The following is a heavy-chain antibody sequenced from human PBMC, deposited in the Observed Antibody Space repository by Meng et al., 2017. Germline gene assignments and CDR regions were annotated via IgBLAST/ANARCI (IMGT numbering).Heavy chain of an antibody. CDR2: ISYDGSNK. CDR3: ASMGY. CDR1: GFTFSSYA. J-gene: IGHJ4*02. V-gene: IGHV3-30*01. Sequence: QVRLVGSGGGVVQPGRSLRLSCAASGFTFSSYAMHWVRQAPGKGLEWVAVISYDGSNKYYADSVKGRFTISRDNSKNTLYLQMNSLRVEDTAVYYCASMGYWGQGTLVTVSS. D-gene: IGHD3-10*01.